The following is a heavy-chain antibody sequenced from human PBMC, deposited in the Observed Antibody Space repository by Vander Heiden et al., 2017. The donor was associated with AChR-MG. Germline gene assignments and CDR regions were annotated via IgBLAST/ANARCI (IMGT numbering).Heavy chain of an antibody. V-gene: IGHV3-23*01. CDR3: AQHFLLHP. Sequence: EVQLLESGGGLVQPGGSLRLSCAASGFPFSTYDMSWVRQAPGKGLEWVSGISGRGGRTDYADSVKGRFTISSENSKNTVDIKMNSLRVDDTAVDYCAQHFLLHPWVQGALVTVSS. CDR2: ISGRGGRT. CDR1: GFPFSTYD. J-gene: IGHJ5*02. D-gene: IGHD2-15*01.